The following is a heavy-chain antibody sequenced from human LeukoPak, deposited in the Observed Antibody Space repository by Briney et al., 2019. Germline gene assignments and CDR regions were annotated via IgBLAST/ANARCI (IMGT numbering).Heavy chain of an antibody. Sequence: PSETLSLTCTVSGGSISSGGYYWSWIRQHPGKGLEWIGYIYYSGSTYYNPSLKSRVTISVDTPKNQFSLKLSSVTAADTAVYYCARGANYDYVWGSYRAYYFDYWGQGTLVTVSS. D-gene: IGHD3-16*02. V-gene: IGHV4-31*03. CDR1: GGSISSGGYY. CDR3: ARGANYDYVWGSYRAYYFDY. J-gene: IGHJ4*02. CDR2: IYYSGST.